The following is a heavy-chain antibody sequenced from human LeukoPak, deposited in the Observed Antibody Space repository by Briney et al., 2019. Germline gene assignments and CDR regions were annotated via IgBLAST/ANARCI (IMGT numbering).Heavy chain of an antibody. J-gene: IGHJ4*02. V-gene: IGHV3-33*01. CDR3: ARDQHLFDY. CDR1: GFTFSSYG. Sequence: GGSLRLSWAASGFTFSSYGMHWVRQAPVKGLEWVAVIWYDGSNKYYADSVKGRFTISRDNSKNTLYLQMNSLRAEDTAVYYCARDQHLFDYWGQGTLVTVSS. CDR2: IWYDGSNK.